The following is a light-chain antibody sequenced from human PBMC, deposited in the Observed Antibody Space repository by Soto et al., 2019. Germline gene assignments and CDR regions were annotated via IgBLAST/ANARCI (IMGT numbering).Light chain of an antibody. CDR2: DAS. V-gene: IGKV3-11*01. J-gene: IGKJ4*01. CDR1: QSVGYY. CDR3: QQRRDWPLT. Sequence: EIVLTQSPATLSLSPGESATLSCRASQSVGYYLAWYQQKPGQAPRLLIYDASNRATGIPARFSGTGSGTDFALTISSLELEDVAVYYCQQRRDWPLTFGGGTKVEIK.